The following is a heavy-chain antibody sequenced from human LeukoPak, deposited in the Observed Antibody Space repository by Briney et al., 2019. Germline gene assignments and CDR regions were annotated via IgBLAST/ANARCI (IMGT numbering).Heavy chain of an antibody. Sequence: GGSLRLSCAASGVMFPSYWMTWVRQAPGKGLEWVANIKQDGSEKYYVDSVKGRFTVSRDNAKNSGYLQMNSLRAEDTAVYYCARRHHFGFLDSWGQGTLVTVSS. CDR3: ARRHHFGFLDS. CDR1: GVMFPSYW. V-gene: IGHV3-7*04. J-gene: IGHJ4*02. CDR2: IKQDGSEK. D-gene: IGHD3-10*01.